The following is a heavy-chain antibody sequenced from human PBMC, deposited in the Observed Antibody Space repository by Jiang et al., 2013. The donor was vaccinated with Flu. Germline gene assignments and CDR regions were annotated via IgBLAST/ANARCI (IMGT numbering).Heavy chain of an antibody. CDR1: GGSISDYY. Sequence: GPGLVKPSETLSLTCTVSGGSISDYYWSWIRQPPGEGLEWIGYIHTTGITNYNPSLKGRVTISVDTSKNQFSLRLSSVTAADTAVYYCAREGGGLAVATPDAFDIWSQGTMVTVSS. D-gene: IGHD5-12*01. J-gene: IGHJ3*02. CDR2: IHTTGIT. CDR3: AREGGGLAVATPDAFDI. V-gene: IGHV4-4*09.